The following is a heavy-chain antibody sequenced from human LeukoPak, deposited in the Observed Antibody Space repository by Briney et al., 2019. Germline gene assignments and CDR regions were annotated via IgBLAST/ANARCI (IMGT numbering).Heavy chain of an antibody. V-gene: IGHV3-23*01. CDR2: ITGSGGST. Sequence: GGSLRLSRAASGFPFSSYAMSWVRQAPGKGLEWVSAITGSGGSTYSAHSVKGGFTISSDNSKNTLYRRLDILRAEDTAVYYCGKRAAGKSYLDYWGQGSLVTVSS. CDR1: GFPFSSYA. D-gene: IGHD2-21*01. J-gene: IGHJ4*02. CDR3: GKRAAGKSYLDY.